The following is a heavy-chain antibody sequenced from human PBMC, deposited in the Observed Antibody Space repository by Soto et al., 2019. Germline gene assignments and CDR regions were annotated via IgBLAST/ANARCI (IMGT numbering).Heavy chain of an antibody. J-gene: IGHJ5*02. D-gene: IGHD5-12*01. V-gene: IGHV4-34*01. CDR1: GGSFSGYY. CDR2: INHSGST. Sequence: PSETLSLTCAVYGGSFSGYYWSWIRQPPGKGLEWIGEINHSGSTNYNPSLKSRVTLSVDTSKNQFSLKLSSVTASDTAIYYCARTHIVATPRAWFDPWGQGTLVTVSS. CDR3: ARTHIVATPRAWFDP.